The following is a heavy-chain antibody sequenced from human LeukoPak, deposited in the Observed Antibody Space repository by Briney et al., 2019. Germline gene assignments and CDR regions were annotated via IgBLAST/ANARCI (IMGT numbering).Heavy chain of an antibody. Sequence: SGPTLVNPTQTLTLTCTFSGFSLTTSGVGVGWIRQPPGKALEWLALIYWDDDKRYSPSLKSRLTITKDTSKNQVVLTMANMDPVDTATYYCVHRNLMPVAGIGYSFDYWGQGTLVTVSS. CDR2: IYWDDDK. J-gene: IGHJ4*02. CDR1: GFSLTTSGVG. D-gene: IGHD6-19*01. V-gene: IGHV2-5*02. CDR3: VHRNLMPVAGIGYSFDY.